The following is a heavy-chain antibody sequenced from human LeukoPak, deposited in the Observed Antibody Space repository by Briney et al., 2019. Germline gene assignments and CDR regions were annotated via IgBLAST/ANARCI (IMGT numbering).Heavy chain of an antibody. J-gene: IGHJ3*02. CDR2: ISGSGGST. V-gene: IGHV3-23*01. CDR3: ANQIVVTDDAFDI. CDR1: GFTFSSYG. D-gene: IGHD3-22*01. Sequence: GGSLRLSCTASGFTFSSYGMSWVRQAPGKGLEWVSAISGSGGSTYYADSVKGRFTISRDNSKNTLYLQMNSLRAEDTAVYYCANQIVVTDDAFDIWGQGTMVTVSS.